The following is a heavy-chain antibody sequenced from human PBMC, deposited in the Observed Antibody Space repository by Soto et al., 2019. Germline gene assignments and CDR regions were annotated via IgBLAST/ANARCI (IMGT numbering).Heavy chain of an antibody. CDR2: IWYDGSNK. V-gene: IGHV3-33*01. CDR3: ARESEPGYSGYDPVYGMDV. CDR1: GFTFSSYG. Sequence: QVQLVESGGGVVQPGRSLRLSCAASGFTFSSYGMHWVRQAPGKGLEWVAVIWYDGSNKYYADSVKGRFTISRDNSKNTLYLQMNSLRAEDTAVYYCARESEPGYSGYDPVYGMDVWGQGTTVTVSS. J-gene: IGHJ6*02. D-gene: IGHD5-12*01.